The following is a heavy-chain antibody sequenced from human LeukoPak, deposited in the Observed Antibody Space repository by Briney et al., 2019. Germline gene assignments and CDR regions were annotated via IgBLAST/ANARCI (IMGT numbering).Heavy chain of an antibody. J-gene: IGHJ4*02. CDR2: MNPNSGNT. CDR3: ARVSVRDYYGSGSYGY. Sequence: ASVKVSCKASGDTFTSYDINWVRQATGQGLEWMGWMNPNSGNTGYAQKFQGRVTMTRNTSISTAYMELSSLRSEDTAVYYCARVSVRDYYGSGSYGYWGQGTLVTVSS. V-gene: IGHV1-8*01. CDR1: GDTFTSYD. D-gene: IGHD3-10*01.